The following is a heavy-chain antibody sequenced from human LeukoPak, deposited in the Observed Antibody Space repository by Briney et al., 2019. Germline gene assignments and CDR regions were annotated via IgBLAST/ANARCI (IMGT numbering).Heavy chain of an antibody. V-gene: IGHV4-30-2*01. CDR2: IYHSGST. D-gene: IGHD6-13*01. J-gene: IGHJ5*02. Sequence: SQTLSLTCTVSGGSISSGGYYWSWIRQPPGKGLEWIGYIYHSGSTYYNPSLKSRVTISVDRSKNQFSLKLSSVTAADTAVYYCARAGSWYSNWFDPWGQGTLVTVSS. CDR1: GGSISSGGYY. CDR3: ARAGSWYSNWFDP.